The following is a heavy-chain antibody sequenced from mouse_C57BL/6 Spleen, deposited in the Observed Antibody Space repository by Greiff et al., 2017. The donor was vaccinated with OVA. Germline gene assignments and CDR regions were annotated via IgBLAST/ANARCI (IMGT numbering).Heavy chain of an antibody. V-gene: IGHV2-5*01. Sequence: VQLQQSGPGLVQPSQSLSITCTVSGFSLTSYGVHWVRQSPGKGLEWLGVIWRGGSTDYNAAFMSRLSITRDNSKSQVFFKMNSLQADDTAIYYCAKNGYDGYYPAWFAYWGQGTLVTVSA. D-gene: IGHD2-3*01. CDR2: IWRGGST. CDR1: GFSLTSYG. CDR3: AKNGYDGYYPAWFAY. J-gene: IGHJ3*01.